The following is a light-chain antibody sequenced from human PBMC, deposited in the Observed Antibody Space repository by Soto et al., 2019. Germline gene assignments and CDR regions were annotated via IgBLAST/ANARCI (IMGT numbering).Light chain of an antibody. CDR2: GAS. Sequence: PGERATLSCRASQSVSSNFLAWYQQKPGQAPRLLIYGASNRATGIPDRFSGSGSGTDFTLTISRLEPEDFAVYYCQQYDSSPRTLGQGTKVDIK. J-gene: IGKJ1*01. CDR3: QQYDSSPRT. V-gene: IGKV3-20*01. CDR1: QSVSSNF.